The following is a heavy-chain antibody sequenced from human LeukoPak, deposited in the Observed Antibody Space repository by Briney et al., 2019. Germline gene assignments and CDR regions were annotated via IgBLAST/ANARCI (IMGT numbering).Heavy chain of an antibody. J-gene: IGHJ4*02. CDR3: ARAVATFDY. V-gene: IGHV3-23*01. D-gene: IGHD6-19*01. CDR2: ITGSGGFT. Sequence: GGSLRLSCAASGFPFSTYAMNWVRQAPGKGLEWVSVITGSGGFTQYADSVKGRFTISRDNSKNTLYLQMSSLRAEDTAVYYCARAVATFDYWGQGTLVTVSS. CDR1: GFPFSTYA.